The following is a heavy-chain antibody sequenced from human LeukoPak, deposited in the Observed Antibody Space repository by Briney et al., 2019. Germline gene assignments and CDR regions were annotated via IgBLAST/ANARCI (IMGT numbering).Heavy chain of an antibody. CDR3: ARDFGGVAGTWYDAFDI. CDR1: GFSVSNNY. V-gene: IGHV3-66*03. Sequence: GGSLRLSCAASGFSVSNNYMTWVRQAPGKGLEWVSVIYSRGSTYYAASVKGRFTISRDNAKNSRYLQMNSLSAEHTPVYYCARDFGGVAGTWYDAFDIWGQGTMVTVSS. D-gene: IGHD6-19*01. CDR2: IYSRGST. J-gene: IGHJ3*02.